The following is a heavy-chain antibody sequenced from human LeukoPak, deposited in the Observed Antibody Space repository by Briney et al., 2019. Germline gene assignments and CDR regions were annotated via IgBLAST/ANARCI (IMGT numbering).Heavy chain of an antibody. D-gene: IGHD3-22*01. Sequence: PSETLSLTCTVSGGSISSHYWSWIRQPPGKGLEWIGYIYYSGSTNYNPSLKSRVTISVDTSKNQFSLKLSSVTAADTAVYYCARLTSYYYDSSGYYTASYFDYWGQGTLVTVSS. J-gene: IGHJ4*02. CDR1: GGSISSHY. V-gene: IGHV4-59*11. CDR3: ARLTSYYYDSSGYYTASYFDY. CDR2: IYYSGST.